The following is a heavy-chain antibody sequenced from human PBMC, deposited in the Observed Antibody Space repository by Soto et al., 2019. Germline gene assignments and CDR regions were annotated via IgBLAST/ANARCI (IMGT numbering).Heavy chain of an antibody. Sequence: QVQLVESGGGVVQPGRSLRLSCAASGFTFNTYGMHWVRQAPGKGLEWVAVISYDGSNKYYADSVKGRLTISRDNSNKTLHLQMNSRSAGATAVYYGAKGHHCSSAGCYFYYYGMDVWGHGTTVAVSS. J-gene: IGHJ6*02. CDR3: AKGHHCSSAGCYFYYYGMDV. V-gene: IGHV3-30*18. CDR2: ISYDGSNK. D-gene: IGHD2-2*01. CDR1: GFTFNTYG.